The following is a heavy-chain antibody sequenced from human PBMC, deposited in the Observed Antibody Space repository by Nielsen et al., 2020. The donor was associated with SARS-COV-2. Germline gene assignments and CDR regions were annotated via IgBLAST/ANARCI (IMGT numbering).Heavy chain of an antibody. CDR3: ATANGPSGSYVGY. D-gene: IGHD1-26*01. CDR2: ISSSSSYI. CDR1: GFTFSSYS. V-gene: IGHV3-21*01. Sequence: GESLKISCAASGFTFSSYSMNWVRQAPGKGLEWVSSISSSSSYIYYADSVKGRFTISRDNAKNSLYLQMNSLRAEDTAVYYCATANGPSGSYVGYWGQGTLVTVSS. J-gene: IGHJ4*02.